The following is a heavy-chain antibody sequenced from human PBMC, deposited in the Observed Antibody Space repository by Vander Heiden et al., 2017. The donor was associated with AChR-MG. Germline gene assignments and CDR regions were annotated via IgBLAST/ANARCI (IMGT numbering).Heavy chain of an antibody. J-gene: IGHJ3*02. CDR3: ARVAEGELLGAFDI. D-gene: IGHD1-26*01. V-gene: IGHV3-21*01. CDR1: GFTFSSYS. CDR2: ISSSSSYI. Sequence: EVQLVESGGGLVKPGGSLRLSCAASGFTFSSYSMNWVRQAPGKGLEWVSSISSSSSYIYYADSVKGRFTISRDNAKNSLYLQMNSLRAEDTAVYYCARVAEGELLGAFDIWGQGTMVTVSS.